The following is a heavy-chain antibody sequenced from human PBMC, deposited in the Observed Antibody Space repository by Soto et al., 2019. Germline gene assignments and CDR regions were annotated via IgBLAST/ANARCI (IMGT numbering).Heavy chain of an antibody. D-gene: IGHD2-21*02. Sequence: GGSLRLSCAASGFPFSSYWMNWVRQAPGKGLEWVSSISSSSSYIYYADSVKGRFTISRDNAKNSLYLQMNSLRAEDTAVYYCARDHSVVTPDYWGQGTLVTVSS. CDR2: ISSSSSYI. CDR1: GFPFSSYW. V-gene: IGHV3-21*01. J-gene: IGHJ4*02. CDR3: ARDHSVVTPDY.